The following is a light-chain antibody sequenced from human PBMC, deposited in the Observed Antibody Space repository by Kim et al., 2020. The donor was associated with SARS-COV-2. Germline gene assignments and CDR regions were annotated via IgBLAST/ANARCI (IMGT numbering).Light chain of an antibody. CDR2: YDD. J-gene: IGLJ3*02. CDR1: RSNIGNNA. Sequence: QRVTISCSGSRSNIGNNAVNWYQQLPGKAPKLLIYYDDMPPSGIADRFSGSKSGTSASLAISGLQAEDEADYYCAAWDDSLNGWVFGGGTQLTVL. CDR3: AAWDDSLNGWV. V-gene: IGLV1-36*01.